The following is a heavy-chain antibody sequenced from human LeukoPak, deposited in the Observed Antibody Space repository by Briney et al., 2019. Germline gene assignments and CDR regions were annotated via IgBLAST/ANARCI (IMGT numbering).Heavy chain of an antibody. CDR3: AGSIAAAGDY. V-gene: IGHV3-53*01. J-gene: IGHJ4*02. D-gene: IGHD6-13*01. CDR1: GFTVSSNY. Sequence: GGSLRLSCAASGFTVSSNYMSWVRQAPGKELEWVSVIHNSGNTYYADSVKGRFTISRDNSKNTLYLQMNSLRAEDTAVYYCAGSIAAAGDYWGQGTLVTVSS. CDR2: IHNSGNT.